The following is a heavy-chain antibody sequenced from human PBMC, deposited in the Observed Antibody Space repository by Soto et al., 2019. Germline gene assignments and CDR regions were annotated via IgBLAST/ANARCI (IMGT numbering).Heavy chain of an antibody. CDR2: INPNSGGT. D-gene: IGHD1-1*01. J-gene: IGHJ4*02. CDR1: GYTFSDYY. V-gene: IGHV1-2*02. Sequence: VKVSCKASGYTFSDYYIHWVRQAPGQGLEWMGWINPNSGGTKYAPKFQGGVTMTRDTSITTAYMELSRLRSGDTAVYYCAREPATAKPEGVDFWGQGTLATVSS. CDR3: AREPATAKPEGVDF.